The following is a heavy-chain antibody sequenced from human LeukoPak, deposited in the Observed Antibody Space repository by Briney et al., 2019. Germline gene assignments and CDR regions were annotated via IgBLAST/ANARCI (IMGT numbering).Heavy chain of an antibody. CDR2: ISSSSSTI. Sequence: GGSLRLFCAASGFTFSSYSMNWVRQAPGKGLEWVSYISSSSSTINYADSVKGRFTISRDNAKNSLYLQMDSLRAEDTAVYYCARDPPGDYWGQGTLVTVSS. V-gene: IGHV3-48*01. J-gene: IGHJ4*02. CDR3: ARDPPGDY. CDR1: GFTFSSYS.